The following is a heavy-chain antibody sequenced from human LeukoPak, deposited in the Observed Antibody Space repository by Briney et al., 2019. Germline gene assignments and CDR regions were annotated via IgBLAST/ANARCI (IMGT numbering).Heavy chain of an antibody. CDR2: INQSGKT. D-gene: IGHD3-16*02. Sequence: SETLSLTCAIYGGSFSDNYWSWIRQPPGKGLEWIGEINQSGKTNYNPSLKSPVTISVDTSTNQFSLKLSSVTAADTAVYYCARTSKSPYDYVWGSDQLPYLFDYWGQGTLVTVSS. CDR1: GGSFSDNY. CDR3: ARTSKSPYDYVWGSDQLPYLFDY. J-gene: IGHJ4*02. V-gene: IGHV4-34*01.